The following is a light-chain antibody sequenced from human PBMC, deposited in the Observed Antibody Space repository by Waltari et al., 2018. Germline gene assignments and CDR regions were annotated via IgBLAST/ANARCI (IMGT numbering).Light chain of an antibody. CDR1: QAISNS. V-gene: IGKV1-NL1*01. CDR3: QQYYSTFWT. CDR2: AAS. Sequence: DIQMTQSPSSLSASVGDSITIICRASQAISNSLAWYQQKPGKAPKLLLYAASRLESGVPSRFSGSGSGTDYTLTISSLQPEDFATYYCQQYYSTFWTFGQGTKVDIK. J-gene: IGKJ1*01.